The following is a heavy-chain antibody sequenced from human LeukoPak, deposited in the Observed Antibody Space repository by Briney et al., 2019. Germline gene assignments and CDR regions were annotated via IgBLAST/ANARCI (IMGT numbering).Heavy chain of an antibody. CDR1: GFTFSSYA. CDR2: IYSAGNT. V-gene: IGHV3-23*03. D-gene: IGHD3-16*01. CDR3: AKDTSPSGWYFDL. J-gene: IGHJ2*01. Sequence: GGSLRLSCAASGFTFSSYAMSWVRQAPGKGLEWVSVIYSAGNTYYTDSVKGRFTISRDNAKNSLYLQIKSLRAEDTALYYCAKDTSPSGWYFDLWGRGTLVTVSS.